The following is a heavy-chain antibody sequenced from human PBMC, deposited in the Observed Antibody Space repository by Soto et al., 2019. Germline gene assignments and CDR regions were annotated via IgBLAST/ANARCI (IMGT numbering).Heavy chain of an antibody. CDR1: GFTFSSYG. J-gene: IGHJ6*02. CDR2: ISYDGSNK. V-gene: IGHV3-30*18. CDR3: AKDRRTVVTFYYYYGMDA. D-gene: IGHD2-15*01. Sequence: QVQLVESGGGVVQPGRSLRLSCAASGFTFSSYGMHWVRQAPGKGLEWVAVISYDGSNKYYADSVKGRFTISRDNSKNTLYLQMNSLRAEDTAVYYCAKDRRTVVTFYYYYGMDAWGQGTTVTVSS.